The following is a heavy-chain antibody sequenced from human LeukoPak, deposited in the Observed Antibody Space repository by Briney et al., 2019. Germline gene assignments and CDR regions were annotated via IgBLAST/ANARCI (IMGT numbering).Heavy chain of an antibody. J-gene: IGHJ4*02. Sequence: PLETLSLTCAVYGGSFSGYYWSWIRQPPGKGLEWIGEINHSGSTNYNPSLKSRVTISVDTSKNQFSLKLSSVTAADTAVYYCARAGRVRGVSYYFDYWGPGSLVIVSS. V-gene: IGHV4-34*01. CDR1: GGSFSGYY. CDR3: ARAGRVRGVSYYFDY. CDR2: INHSGST. D-gene: IGHD3-10*01.